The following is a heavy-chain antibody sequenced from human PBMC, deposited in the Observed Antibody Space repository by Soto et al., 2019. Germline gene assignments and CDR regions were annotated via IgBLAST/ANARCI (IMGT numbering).Heavy chain of an antibody. J-gene: IGHJ6*02. V-gene: IGHV1-46*03. Sequence: ASVKVSCKASGYTFTGYYMHWVRQAPGQGLEWMGIINPNGGSTSYAQKFQGRVTMTRDTSTSTVYMELSSLRSEDTAVYYCARDQVAAAGTYYYYGMDVWGQGTTVTVS. CDR3: ARDQVAAAGTYYYYGMDV. CDR2: INPNGGST. D-gene: IGHD6-13*01. CDR1: GYTFTGYY.